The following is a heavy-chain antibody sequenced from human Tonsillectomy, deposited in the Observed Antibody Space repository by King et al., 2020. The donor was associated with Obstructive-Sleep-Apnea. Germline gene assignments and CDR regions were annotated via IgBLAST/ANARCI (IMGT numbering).Heavy chain of an antibody. D-gene: IGHD5-24*01. CDR2: IYYSGST. V-gene: IGHV4-59*01. Sequence: QLQESGPGLVKPSETLSLTCTVSGGSISSYYWSWIRQPPGKGLEWIGYIYYSGSTNYNPSLKGRVTISVDTSKNQFSLNRSSVTAADTAVYYCARGVEMATITGAFDIWGQGTMVTVSS. J-gene: IGHJ3*02. CDR3: ARGVEMATITGAFDI. CDR1: GGSISSYY.